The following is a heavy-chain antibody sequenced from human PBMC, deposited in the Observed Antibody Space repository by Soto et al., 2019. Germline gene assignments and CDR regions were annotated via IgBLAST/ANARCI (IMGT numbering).Heavy chain of an antibody. D-gene: IGHD3-16*02. V-gene: IGHV3-23*01. CDR1: GFSFNIYA. J-gene: IGHJ4*02. CDR3: AKASTYEYVWGSCRYYFDP. CDR2: ISGSGDRT. Sequence: EVHLLESGGGLVQPGGSLRLSCAASGFSFNIYAMSWVRQAPGKGLEWVSGISGSGDRTNYVDSVKGRFTISRDNVKNTLYLQMNSLGAEDTAVYYGAKASTYEYVWGSCRYYFDPWGQGALVTVSS.